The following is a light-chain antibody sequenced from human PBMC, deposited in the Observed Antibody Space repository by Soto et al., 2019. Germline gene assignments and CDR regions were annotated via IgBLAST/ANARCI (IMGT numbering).Light chain of an antibody. CDR3: QQYNSYSLWT. CDR1: QSISSW. J-gene: IGKJ1*01. Sequence: DIQMTQSPSTLSASVGDRVTITCRASQSISSWLAWYQQKPGKAPKLLIYKASSLESGVPSRFSGSGSGTEFTLTISSLQPDDFATYYCQQYNSYSLWTFGQGIKVEIK. V-gene: IGKV1-5*03. CDR2: KAS.